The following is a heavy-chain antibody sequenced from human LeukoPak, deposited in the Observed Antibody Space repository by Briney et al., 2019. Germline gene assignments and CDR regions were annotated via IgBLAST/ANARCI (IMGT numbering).Heavy chain of an antibody. D-gene: IGHD2-15*01. CDR3: ARHSDCSGGSCYSGINH. Sequence: GESLKISCWDSGSSFTSYWIGWARQMPGKGLEWMGIIYPGDSDIRYSPSFQGQVTISADKSISTAYLQWSSLRASDTAIYYCARHSDCSGGSCYSGINHWGQGTLVTVSS. V-gene: IGHV5-51*01. CDR1: GSSFTSYW. J-gene: IGHJ5*02. CDR2: IYPGDSDI.